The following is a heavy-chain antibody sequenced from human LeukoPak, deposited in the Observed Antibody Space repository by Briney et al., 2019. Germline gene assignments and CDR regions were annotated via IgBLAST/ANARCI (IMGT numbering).Heavy chain of an antibody. CDR1: GYSFTSYW. CDR2: IYPGDSDT. V-gene: IGHV5-51*01. Sequence: GESLKISCKGSGYSFTSYWIGWVRQMPGKGLEWMGIIYPGDSDTRYSPSFQGQVTISADKSISTAYLQWSSLKASDTAMYYRARYISGAYGSGSYYQMGGFDYWGQGTLVTVSS. D-gene: IGHD3-10*01. J-gene: IGHJ4*02. CDR3: ARYISGAYGSGSYYQMGGFDY.